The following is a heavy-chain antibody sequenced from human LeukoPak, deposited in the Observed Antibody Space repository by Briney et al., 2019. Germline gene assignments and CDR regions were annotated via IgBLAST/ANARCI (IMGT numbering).Heavy chain of an antibody. D-gene: IGHD5-12*01. CDR3: ARQGGYASPFDY. V-gene: IGHV4-61*08. CDR2: IYYSGST. Sequence: SQTLSLTCTVSGGSISSGGYYWSWIRQPPGKGLEWIGYIYYSGSTNYNPSLKSRVTISVDTSKKQFSLKLSSVTAADTAVYYCARQGGYASPFDYWGQGTLVTVSS. J-gene: IGHJ4*02. CDR1: GGSISSGGYY.